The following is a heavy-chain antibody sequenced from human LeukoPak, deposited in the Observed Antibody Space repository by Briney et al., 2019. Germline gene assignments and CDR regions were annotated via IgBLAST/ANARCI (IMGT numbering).Heavy chain of an antibody. CDR3: ARAWYSSAWAPGY. Sequence: GGSLRLSCAASGFTFSNYWMSWVRQAPGKGLEWVANIKPDGSETYYVDTVKGRFTISRDNAQNSLYLQMYALRAEDTAVYYCARAWYSSAWAPGYWGQGTLVTVSS. CDR1: GFTFSNYW. J-gene: IGHJ4*02. CDR2: IKPDGSET. V-gene: IGHV3-7*04. D-gene: IGHD6-25*01.